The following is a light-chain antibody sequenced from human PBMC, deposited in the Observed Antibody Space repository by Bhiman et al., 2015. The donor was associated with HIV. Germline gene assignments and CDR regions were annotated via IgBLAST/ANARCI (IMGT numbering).Light chain of an antibody. Sequence: QSVLTQPPSVSAAPGQKVTISCSGSSSNIGNNYVSWYHQLPGTAPKLMIYDVSLRPSGVSNRFSGSKSGNTASLTISGLQAEDEADYHCSSFTSSRTLLFGGGTKLTVL. CDR2: DVS. J-gene: IGLJ2*01. V-gene: IGLV2-14*01. CDR1: SSNIGNNY. CDR3: SSFTSSRTLL.